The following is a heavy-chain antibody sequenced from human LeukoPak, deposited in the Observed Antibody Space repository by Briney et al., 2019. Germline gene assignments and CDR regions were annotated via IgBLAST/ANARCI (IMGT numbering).Heavy chain of an antibody. V-gene: IGHV4-39*01. CDR1: GGSISSRSYY. CDR2: IYYSGST. J-gene: IGHJ4*02. D-gene: IGHD3-22*01. Sequence: SETLSLTCTVSGGSISSRSYYWGWIRQPPGKGLEWIGSIYYSGSTYYNPSLKSRVTISVDTSKNQFSLKLSSVIAADTAVYYCARQGNYYDSSGYFRLDYWGQGSLVTVSS. CDR3: ARQGNYYDSSGYFRLDY.